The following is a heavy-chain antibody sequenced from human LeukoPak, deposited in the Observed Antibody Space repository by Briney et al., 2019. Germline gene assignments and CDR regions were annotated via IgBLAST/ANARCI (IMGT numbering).Heavy chain of an antibody. V-gene: IGHV1-69*01. CDR1: GGTFSSYA. Sequence: ASVKVSCKASGGTFSSYAISWVRQAPGQGLEWMGGIIPIFGTANYAQKFQGRVTITADESTSTAYMELSSLRSEDTAVYYCARGWGYDIGYYMDVWGKGTTVTISS. CDR2: IIPIFGTA. J-gene: IGHJ6*03. D-gene: IGHD3-9*01. CDR3: ARGWGYDIGYYMDV.